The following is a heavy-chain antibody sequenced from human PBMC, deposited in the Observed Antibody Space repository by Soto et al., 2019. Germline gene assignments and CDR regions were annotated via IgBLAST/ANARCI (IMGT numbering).Heavy chain of an antibody. V-gene: IGHV3-9*01. CDR3: AKDMAVGGEMATNCFDP. CDR1: GFTFDDYA. J-gene: IGHJ5*02. Sequence: DVQLVESGGGLVQPGRSLRLSRAASGFTFDDYAMHWVRQAPGKGLEWVSGISWNSGSIGYADSVKGRFTISRDNPKNSLYLQMNSLRAEDTALYYCAKDMAVGGEMATNCFDPWGQGTLVTVSS. D-gene: IGHD5-12*01. CDR2: ISWNSGSI.